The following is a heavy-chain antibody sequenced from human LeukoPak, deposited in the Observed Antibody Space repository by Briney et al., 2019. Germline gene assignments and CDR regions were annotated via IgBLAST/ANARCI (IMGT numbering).Heavy chain of an antibody. D-gene: IGHD6-13*01. CDR2: IYTSGST. V-gene: IGHV4-61*02. J-gene: IGHJ3*02. CDR1: GGSISSGSYY. Sequence: SETLSLTCTVSGGSISSGSYYWSWIRQPAGKGLEWIGRIYTSGSTNYNPSLKSRVTISVDTSKNQFSLKLSSVTAADTAVYYCARDPGSSSWYWVGAFDIWGQGTMVTVSS. CDR3: ARDPGSSSWYWVGAFDI.